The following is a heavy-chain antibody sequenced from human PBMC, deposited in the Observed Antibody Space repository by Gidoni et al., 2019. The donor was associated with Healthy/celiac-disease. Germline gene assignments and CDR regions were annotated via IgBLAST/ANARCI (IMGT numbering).Heavy chain of an antibody. D-gene: IGHD3-3*02. V-gene: IGHV3-33*01. Sequence: QVQLVESGGGVVQPGRSLRLSCAASGFTFSSYGMHWVRQAPGKGLEWVAVIWYDGSNKYHADSVKGRFSISRDNSKKTLYLQMNSLRAEDTAVYYCARDSSISPDVFDIWGQGTKVTVSS. CDR1: GFTFSSYG. CDR2: IWYDGSNK. CDR3: ARDSSISPDVFDI. J-gene: IGHJ3*02.